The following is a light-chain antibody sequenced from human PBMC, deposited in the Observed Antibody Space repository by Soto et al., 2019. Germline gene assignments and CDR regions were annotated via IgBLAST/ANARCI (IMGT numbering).Light chain of an antibody. CDR2: AAS. Sequence: DIVMTQSPATLSVSPGERATLSCSASQSFIFNLAWYQQKPGQAPRILIFAASTRATGIPDRFSGSGSGTDFTLTIGRLEPGDFAVYYCLHYGGSPLTFGQGTRLENK. CDR1: QSFIFN. V-gene: IGKV3-20*01. J-gene: IGKJ5*01. CDR3: LHYGGSPLT.